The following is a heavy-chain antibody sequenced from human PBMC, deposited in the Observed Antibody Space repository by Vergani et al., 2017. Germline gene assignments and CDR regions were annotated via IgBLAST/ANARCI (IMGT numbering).Heavy chain of an antibody. D-gene: IGHD2-15*01. V-gene: IGHV3-7*01. Sequence: EVQLVESGGGLVQPGGSLRLSCAASGFTFSSYWMSWVRQAPGKGLEWVANIKQDGSEKYYVDSVKGRFTISRDNAKNSLYLQMNSLRAEDTAVYYCARAPYPREIVVVVAATPRYYFDYWGQGTLVTVSS. CDR1: GFTFSSYW. CDR3: ARAPYPREIVVVVAATPRYYFDY. J-gene: IGHJ4*02. CDR2: IKQDGSEK.